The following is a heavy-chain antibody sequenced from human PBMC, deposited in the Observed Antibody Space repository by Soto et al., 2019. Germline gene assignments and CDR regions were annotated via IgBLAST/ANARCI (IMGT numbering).Heavy chain of an antibody. CDR3: AREAAAERNYYGLDV. CDR2: ISGYNGNT. Sequence: QVQLVQSGPEVRKPGASVKVSCKASGYIFSRYGISWVRQAPGQGLEWMAWISGYNGNTKFGERVQGRVNVTTDTSTSTAYMELRRLRSHDTAVYYCAREAAAERNYYGLDVWGQGTTVIVSS. J-gene: IGHJ6*02. D-gene: IGHD6-13*01. V-gene: IGHV1-18*04. CDR1: GYIFSRYG.